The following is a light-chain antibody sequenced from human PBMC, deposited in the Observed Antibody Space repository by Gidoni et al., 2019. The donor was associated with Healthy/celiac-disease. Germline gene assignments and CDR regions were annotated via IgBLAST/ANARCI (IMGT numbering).Light chain of an antibody. Sequence: QSVLTQPPSVSAAPGQKVTISCSGSSSNIGNNSVSWYQQLPGTAPKLLIYDNNKRPSGIPDRFSGSKSGTSATLGITGLQTGDEADYYCGTWDSSLLYVFGTGTKVTVL. CDR1: SSNIGNNS. CDR3: GTWDSSLLYV. CDR2: DNN. V-gene: IGLV1-51*01. J-gene: IGLJ1*01.